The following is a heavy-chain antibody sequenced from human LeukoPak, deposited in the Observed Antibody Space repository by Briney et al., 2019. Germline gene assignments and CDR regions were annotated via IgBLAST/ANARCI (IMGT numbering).Heavy chain of an antibody. CDR1: GFTFSNAW. CDR2: IKSKTDGGTT. V-gene: IGHV3-15*01. D-gene: IGHD2-2*01. Sequence: GGSLRLSCAASGFTFSNAWMSWVRQAPGKGLEWVGRIKSKTDGGTTDYAAPVKGRFTISRDDSNNTLYLQMNSLKTEDTAVYYCTTEDIVVVPAALYYWGQGTLVTVSS. J-gene: IGHJ4*02. CDR3: TTEDIVVVPAALYY.